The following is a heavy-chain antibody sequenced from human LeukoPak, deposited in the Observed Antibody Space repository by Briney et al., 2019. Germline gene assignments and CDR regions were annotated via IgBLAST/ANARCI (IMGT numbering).Heavy chain of an antibody. D-gene: IGHD6-13*01. J-gene: IGHJ4*02. CDR1: GYTFTSYG. CDR2: MSAYNGNT. V-gene: IGHV1-18*01. Sequence: GASVKVSCKASGYTFTSYGISWVRQAPGQGLEWMGWMSAYNGNTNYAQKLQGRVTMTTDTSTSTAYMELRSLRSDDTAVYYCARGWAAAGKGYFDYWGQGTLVTVSS. CDR3: ARGWAAAGKGYFDY.